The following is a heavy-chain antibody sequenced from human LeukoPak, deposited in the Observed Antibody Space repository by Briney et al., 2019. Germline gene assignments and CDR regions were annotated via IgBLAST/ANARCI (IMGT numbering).Heavy chain of an antibody. CDR2: ISGSGGST. CDR3: ANKQLWPRGYYYHGMDV. Sequence: GGSLRLSCAASGFTFSSYAMSWVRQAPGKGLEWVSAISGSGGSTYYADSVKGRFTISRDNSKNTLYLQMNSLGAEDTAVYYCANKQLWPRGYYYHGMDVWGQGTTVTVSS. CDR1: GFTFSSYA. D-gene: IGHD5-18*01. J-gene: IGHJ6*02. V-gene: IGHV3-23*01.